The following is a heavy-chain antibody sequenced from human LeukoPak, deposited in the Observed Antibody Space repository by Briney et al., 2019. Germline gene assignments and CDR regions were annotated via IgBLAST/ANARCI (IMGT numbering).Heavy chain of an antibody. V-gene: IGHV3-21*01. Sequence: PGGSLRLSCAASGCTFSSYSMNWVRQAPGKGLEWVSSISSSSSYIYYADSVKGRFTISRDNAKNSLYLRMNSLRAEDTAVYYCARDSGFLEWLLPFDYWGQGTLVTVSS. J-gene: IGHJ4*02. CDR3: ARDSGFLEWLLPFDY. D-gene: IGHD3-3*01. CDR1: GCTFSSYS. CDR2: ISSSSSYI.